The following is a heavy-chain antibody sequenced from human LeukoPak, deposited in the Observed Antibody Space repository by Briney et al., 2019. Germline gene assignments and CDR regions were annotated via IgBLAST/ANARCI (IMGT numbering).Heavy chain of an antibody. V-gene: IGHV3-23*01. CDR1: GFTFTKLA. Sequence: GGSLRLSCAASGFTFTKLAMSCVRQTPGKGLEWVSGISSRGTNTYYADSVKGRFTISRDNSRNTVYLHLNSLRGEDTAVYYCVKDHYDSGPYYYAVFASWGQGALVAVSS. CDR2: ISSRGTNT. J-gene: IGHJ4*02. CDR3: VKDHYDSGPYYYAVFAS. D-gene: IGHD3-22*01.